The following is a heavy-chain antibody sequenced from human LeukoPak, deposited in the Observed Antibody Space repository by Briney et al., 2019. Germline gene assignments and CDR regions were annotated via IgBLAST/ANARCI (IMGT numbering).Heavy chain of an antibody. D-gene: IGHD2-8*01. CDR1: GYTFTGYF. CDR2: INPNSGDT. V-gene: IGHV1-2*06. Sequence: ASVKVSSKTSGYTFTGYFMHWVRQAPGQGLEWLGRINPNSGDTNYAQNLHGRVTMTRDTSITTAYMELNSLTSDDTAVYFCARSAEHCNNGVCFTDYYMDVWGKGTTVTVSS. J-gene: IGHJ6*03. CDR3: ARSAEHCNNGVCFTDYYMDV.